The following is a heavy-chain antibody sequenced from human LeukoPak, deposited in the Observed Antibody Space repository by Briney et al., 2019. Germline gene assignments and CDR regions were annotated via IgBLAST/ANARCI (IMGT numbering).Heavy chain of an antibody. J-gene: IGHJ4*02. CDR3: ATTGQLSY. CDR2: ISSSGSGTYI. Sequence: GGSLRLSCAASGFTFGSFSMTWVRQAPGKGLEWVSTISSSGSGTYIYYADSVKGRFTISRDNAKNSLYLQMNSLRAEDTAVYYCATTGQLSYWGQGTLVTVSS. CDR1: GFTFGSFS. V-gene: IGHV3-21*04. D-gene: IGHD4-17*01.